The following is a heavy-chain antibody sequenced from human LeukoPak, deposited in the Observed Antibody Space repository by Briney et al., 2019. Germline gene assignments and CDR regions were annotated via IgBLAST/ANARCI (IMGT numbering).Heavy chain of an antibody. D-gene: IGHD3-10*01. CDR3: AKDGWDYYGSGSYYNSTY. V-gene: IGHV3-30*18. CDR1: GFTFSSYS. CDR2: ISYDGSNK. J-gene: IGHJ4*02. Sequence: GGSLRLSCAASGFTFSSYSMNWVRQAPGKGLEWVAVISYDGSNKYYADSVKGRFTISRDNSKNTLYLQMNSLRAEDTAVYYCAKDGWDYYGSGSYYNSTYWGQGTLVTVSS.